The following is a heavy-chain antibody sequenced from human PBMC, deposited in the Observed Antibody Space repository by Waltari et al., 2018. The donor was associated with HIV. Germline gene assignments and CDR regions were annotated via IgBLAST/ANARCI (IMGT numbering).Heavy chain of an antibody. Sequence: QVQLQESGPRLVKSSETLSLTCTVSGGSMRRSYWRWIRQPAGEALGWIGRIYTRGNTIYHPSFTTLNTKSKDTSKSQCSLRLSSGTAADSAVYDCARTGCYGDYTLGAFDIWGQGTRVTVSS. J-gene: IGHJ3*02. D-gene: IGHD4-17*01. CDR2: IYTRGNT. CDR1: GGSMRRSY. V-gene: IGHV4-4*07. CDR3: ARTGCYGDYTLGAFDI.